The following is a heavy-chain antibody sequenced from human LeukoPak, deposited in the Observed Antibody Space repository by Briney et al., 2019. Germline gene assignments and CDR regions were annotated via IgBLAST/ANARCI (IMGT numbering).Heavy chain of an antibody. CDR1: GFTFSSYA. D-gene: IGHD3-10*01. CDR2: ISGSGGST. V-gene: IGHV3-23*01. CDR3: ARWFGELPYNPGDY. Sequence: GGSLRLSCAASGFTFSSYAMSWVRQAPGKALEWVSAISGSGGSTYYADSVKGRFTISRDNSKNTLYLQMNSLGAEDTAVYYCARWFGELPYNPGDYWGQGTLVTVSS. J-gene: IGHJ4*02.